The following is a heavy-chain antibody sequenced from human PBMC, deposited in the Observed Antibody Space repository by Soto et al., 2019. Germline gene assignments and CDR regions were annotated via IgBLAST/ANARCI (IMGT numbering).Heavy chain of an antibody. J-gene: IGHJ3*02. V-gene: IGHV1-8*01. CDR1: GYTFTSHY. CDR2: MNPNSGNS. Sequence: ASVKVSCKASGYTFTSHYINWVRQAPGQGLEWMGWMNPNSGNSGYVHQFQGRVTMTRYTSISTAYMELASLTSEDTAMYYCATSLRAGAYDIWGQGTMVTVSS. D-gene: IGHD4-17*01. CDR3: ATSLRAGAYDI.